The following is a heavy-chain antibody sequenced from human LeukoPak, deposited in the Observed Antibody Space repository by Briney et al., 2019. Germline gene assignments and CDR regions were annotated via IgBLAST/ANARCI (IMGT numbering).Heavy chain of an antibody. V-gene: IGHV4-34*01. CDR3: ARERSIAVANAFDI. CDR1: GGSFSGYY. Sequence: SETLSLTCAVYGGSFSGYYWSWIRQPPGKGLEWIGEINHSGSTNYNPSLKSRVTISVDTSKNQFSLKLSSVTAADTAVYYCARERSIAVANAFDIWGQGTMVTVSS. CDR2: INHSGST. J-gene: IGHJ3*02. D-gene: IGHD6-19*01.